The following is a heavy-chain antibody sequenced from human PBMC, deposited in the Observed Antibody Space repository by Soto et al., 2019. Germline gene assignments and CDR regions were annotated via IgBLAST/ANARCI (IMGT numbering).Heavy chain of an antibody. Sequence: PGGSLRLSCAASGFIFSSYAMSWVRQAPGKGLGWVSAISGSGGSTYYADSVKGRFTISRDNSKNTLYLQMNSLRAEDTAVYYCAKDEAYGGYSYGYYFYWGQGTLVTVSS. D-gene: IGHD5-18*01. V-gene: IGHV3-23*01. CDR2: ISGSGGST. CDR3: AKDEAYGGYSYGYYFY. CDR1: GFIFSSYA. J-gene: IGHJ4*02.